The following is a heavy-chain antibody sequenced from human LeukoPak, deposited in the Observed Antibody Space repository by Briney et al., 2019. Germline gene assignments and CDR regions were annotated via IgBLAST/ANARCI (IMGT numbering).Heavy chain of an antibody. CDR3: ARAYYDFRSGYLYSSSSEWFDP. CDR1: GGSISSSSYY. Sequence: SETLSLTCTVSGGSISSSSYYWGWIRQPPGKGLEWIGSIYYSGSTYYNPSLKSRVTISVDTSKNQFSLKLSSVTAADTAVYYCARAYYDFRSGYLYSSSSEWFDPWGQGTLVTVSS. J-gene: IGHJ5*02. V-gene: IGHV4-39*07. D-gene: IGHD3-3*01. CDR2: IYYSGST.